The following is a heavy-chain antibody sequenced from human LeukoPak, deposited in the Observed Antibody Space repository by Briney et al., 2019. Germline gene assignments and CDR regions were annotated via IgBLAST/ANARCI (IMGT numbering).Heavy chain of an antibody. D-gene: IGHD3-22*01. Sequence: ASVKVSCKASGYTFTSYYMHWVRQAPGQGLEWMGIINPSGGSTSYAQKFQGRVTMTRDTSTSTVYMELSSLRSEDTAVYYCARALYYLDTDYYYMDVWGKGTTVTVSS. CDR1: GYTFTSYY. V-gene: IGHV1-46*01. J-gene: IGHJ6*03. CDR3: ARALYYLDTDYYYMDV. CDR2: INPSGGST.